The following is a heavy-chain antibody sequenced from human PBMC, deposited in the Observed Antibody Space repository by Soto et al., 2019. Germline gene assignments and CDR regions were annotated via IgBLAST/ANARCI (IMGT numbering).Heavy chain of an antibody. V-gene: IGHV4-39*01. J-gene: IGHJ5*02. CDR3: ARQADFWSGGGGFDP. CDR1: GGSISSRNYY. D-gene: IGHD3-3*01. CDR2: IYYNGFT. Sequence: QLQLQESGPGLVKPLETLSLIFTVSGGSISSRNYYWGWIRQPPGKGLEWLGSIYYNGFTYYNPYLKSRVTVSVDTSKHQFALRLNSVTAAEPAVYYCARQADFWSGGGGFDPWGQGTLVTVSS.